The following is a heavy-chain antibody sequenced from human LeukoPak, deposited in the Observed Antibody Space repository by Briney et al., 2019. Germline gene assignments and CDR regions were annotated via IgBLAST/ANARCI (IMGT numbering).Heavy chain of an antibody. J-gene: IGHJ5*02. V-gene: IGHV3-30*18. CDR3: AKGGSGYSSSWRFYRSNNWFDP. D-gene: IGHD6-13*01. Sequence: GGSLRLSCAASGFTFSSYGMHWVRQAPGKGLERVAVISYDGSNKYYADSVKGRFTISRDNSKNTLYLQMNSLRAEDTAVYYCAKGGSGYSSSWRFYRSNNWFDPWGQGTLVTVSS. CDR1: GFTFSSYG. CDR2: ISYDGSNK.